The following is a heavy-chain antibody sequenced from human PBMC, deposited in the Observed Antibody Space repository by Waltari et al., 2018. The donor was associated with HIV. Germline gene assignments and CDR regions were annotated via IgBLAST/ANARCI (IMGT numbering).Heavy chain of an antibody. J-gene: IGHJ4*02. CDR2: ISYDGSNK. V-gene: IGHV3-30-3*01. CDR3: ARDPQYCSSTSCSYYFDY. CDR1: GFTLSSYA. Sequence: QVQLVESGGGVVEPGRSLRLSCAASGFTLSSYAMTWVRQAPGKGLEWVAVISYDGSNKYYADSVKGRFTISRDNSKNTLYLQMNSLRAEDTAVYYCARDPQYCSSTSCSYYFDYWGQGTLVTVSS. D-gene: IGHD2-2*01.